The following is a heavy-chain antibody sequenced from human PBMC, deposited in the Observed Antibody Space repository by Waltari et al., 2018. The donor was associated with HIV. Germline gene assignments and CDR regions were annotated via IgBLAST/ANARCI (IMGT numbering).Heavy chain of an antibody. J-gene: IGHJ2*01. V-gene: IGHV3-23*01. CDR2: VSGSGSST. CDR1: GFTLSSTYA. D-gene: IGHD3-10*01. Sequence: EEQLLESGGGLAQPGRSLRLSCAASGFTLSSTYAMSWVRQAPAKGLELVSGVSGSGSSTYYADSVKGRFTISRDNSKNTLHLQLNRLRAEDTALYYCAKRVNTIRGVYWYFDLWGRGTLVTVSS. CDR3: AKRVNTIRGVYWYFDL.